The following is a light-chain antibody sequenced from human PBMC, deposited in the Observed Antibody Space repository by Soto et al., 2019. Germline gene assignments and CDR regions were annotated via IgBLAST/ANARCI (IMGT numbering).Light chain of an antibody. CDR2: VDD. J-gene: IGLJ1*01. Sequence: QSVLTQPPPVSGTLVQRVIISCSGTRSNIGANTVNWYQHLPGTAPKLLIYVDDERPSGVPDRFSGSKSGTSASLAISGLQSEDEADFYCAAWDDSLNGFVFGTGTKVTVL. CDR1: RSNIGANT. CDR3: AAWDDSLNGFV. V-gene: IGLV1-44*01.